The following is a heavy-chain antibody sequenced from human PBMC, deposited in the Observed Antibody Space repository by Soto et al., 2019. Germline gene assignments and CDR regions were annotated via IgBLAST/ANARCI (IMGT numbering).Heavy chain of an antibody. CDR1: GFTFSSYG. CDR3: AKDRGKRPSHLDY. D-gene: IGHD1-1*01. Sequence: LRLSCAASGFTFSSYGMHWVRQAPGKGLEWVAVISYDGSNKYYADSVKGRFTISRDNSKNTLYLQMNSLRAEDTAVYYCAKDRGKRPSHLDYWGQGTLVTVSS. J-gene: IGHJ4*02. CDR2: ISYDGSNK. V-gene: IGHV3-30*18.